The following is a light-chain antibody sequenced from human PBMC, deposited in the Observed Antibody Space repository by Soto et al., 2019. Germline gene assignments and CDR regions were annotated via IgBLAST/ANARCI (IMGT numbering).Light chain of an antibody. V-gene: IGKV3-20*01. J-gene: IGKJ4*01. CDR2: GAS. CDR3: QQYGRSHT. Sequence: EIVLTQSPGTLSLSPGDRGTLSCRASQRISSTYLAWYHQKPGQAPRLLIYGASIRATGVPDRFNGSGSGTDFTLTISRLEPEDFAVYYCQQYGRSHTFGGGTKVDIK. CDR1: QRISSTY.